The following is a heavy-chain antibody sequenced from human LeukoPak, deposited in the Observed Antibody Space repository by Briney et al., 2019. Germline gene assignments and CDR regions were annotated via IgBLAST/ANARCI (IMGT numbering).Heavy chain of an antibody. CDR1: EFSVGSNY. Sequence: GGPLRLSCAASEFSVGSNYVTWVRQAPGKGLEWVSLIYSGGSTYYADSVKGRFTISRDNSKNTLYLQMNSLRAEDTAIYYCARDERLLSFLKWGQGTLVTVSS. J-gene: IGHJ4*02. CDR3: ARDERLLSFLK. D-gene: IGHD3-3*01. CDR2: IYSGGST. V-gene: IGHV3-66*01.